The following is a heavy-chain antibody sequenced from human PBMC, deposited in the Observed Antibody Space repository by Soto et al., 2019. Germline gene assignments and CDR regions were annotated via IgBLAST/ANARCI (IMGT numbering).Heavy chain of an antibody. CDR1: GYNFSDYY. CDR3: AREISGGGTLNWFDP. Sequence: ASVKVSCKASGYNFSDYYIHWVRQAPGQGLEWLGWVSPKSGGTNYAQKFRGRVTMTRDTSSNTVYMDLSGLKSDDTAVFYCAREISGGGTLNWFDPWGQGTLVTVSS. CDR2: VSPKSGGT. V-gene: IGHV1-2*02. D-gene: IGHD2-8*02. J-gene: IGHJ5*02.